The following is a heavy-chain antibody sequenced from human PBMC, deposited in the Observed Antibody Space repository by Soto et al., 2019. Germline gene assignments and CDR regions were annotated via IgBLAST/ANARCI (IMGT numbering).Heavy chain of an antibody. CDR3: ARELRRYDFSLPENNWFDP. D-gene: IGHD3-3*01. CDR2: IYYSGST. Sequence: SETLSLTCTVSGGSISSGGYYWSWIRQHPGKGLEWIGYIYYSGSTYYNPSLKSRVTISVDTSKNQFSLKLSSVTAADTAVYYCARELRRYDFSLPENNWFDPWGQGTLVTVYS. CDR1: GGSISSGGYY. J-gene: IGHJ5*02. V-gene: IGHV4-31*03.